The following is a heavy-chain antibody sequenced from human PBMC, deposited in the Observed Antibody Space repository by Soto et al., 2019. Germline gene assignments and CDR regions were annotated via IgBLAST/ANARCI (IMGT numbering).Heavy chain of an antibody. CDR3: ARNNYELGDFDY. V-gene: IGHV1-8*01. J-gene: IGHJ4*02. Sequence: QVQLVQSGAEVKKPGASVKVSCKASGYTFTNYDINWVRQATGQGLEWIGWMTPNSGNTGYAQKFQGRVTMTRDTSKNTAYMELSSLKSEDTAVYYCARNNYELGDFDYWGQGTLVTVSS. CDR1: GYTFTNYD. CDR2: MTPNSGNT. D-gene: IGHD3-22*01.